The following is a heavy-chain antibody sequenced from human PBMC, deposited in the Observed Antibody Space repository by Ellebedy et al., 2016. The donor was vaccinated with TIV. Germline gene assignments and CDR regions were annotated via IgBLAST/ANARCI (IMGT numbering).Heavy chain of an antibody. CDR1: GYTFTSYG. CDR2: INPSGGST. J-gene: IGHJ4*02. D-gene: IGHD7-27*01. V-gene: IGHV1-18*01. CDR3: ARALTGAPFDY. Sequence: AASVKVSCKASGYTFTSYGISWVRQAPGQGLEWMGIINPSGGSTSYAQKLQGRVTMTTDTSTSTAYMELRSLRYEDTAVYYCARALTGAPFDYWGQGTLVTVSS.